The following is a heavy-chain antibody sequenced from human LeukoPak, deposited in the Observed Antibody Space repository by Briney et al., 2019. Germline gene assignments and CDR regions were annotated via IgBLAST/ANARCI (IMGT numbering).Heavy chain of an antibody. Sequence: PSETLSLTCAVSGGSISSGGYSWSWIRQPPGKGLEWIGYIHYSGSTNYNPSLKSRVTISVDTSKNQFSLKLSSVTAADTAVYYCARDVLARYYYDSSGYYPYFDYWGQGTLVTVSS. J-gene: IGHJ4*02. CDR1: GGSISSGGYS. CDR3: ARDVLARYYYDSSGYYPYFDY. CDR2: IHYSGST. D-gene: IGHD3-22*01. V-gene: IGHV4-61*08.